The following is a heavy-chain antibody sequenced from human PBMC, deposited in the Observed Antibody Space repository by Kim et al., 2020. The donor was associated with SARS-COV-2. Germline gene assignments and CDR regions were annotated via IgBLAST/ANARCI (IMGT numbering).Heavy chain of an antibody. Sequence: SLKGRVTISVDKSKNQGSLKLSSVTAADTAVYYCARDPAVKDYYYGMDVWGQGTTVTVSS. V-gene: IGHV4-59*01. D-gene: IGHD6-19*01. J-gene: IGHJ6*02. CDR3: ARDPAVKDYYYGMDV.